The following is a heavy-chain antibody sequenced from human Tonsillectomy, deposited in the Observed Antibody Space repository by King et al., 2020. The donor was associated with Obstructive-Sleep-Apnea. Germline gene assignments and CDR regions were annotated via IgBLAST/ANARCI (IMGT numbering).Heavy chain of an antibody. D-gene: IGHD3-22*01. CDR3: AKPLPWVQVDSSFGDY. CDR1: GFTFSSYG. CDR2: ISSSGGST. J-gene: IGHJ4*02. Sequence: VQLVESGGGLVQPGGSLRLSCAASGFTFSSYGMSWVRQAPGKGLEWVSAISSSGGSTYYADSVKGRFTISRDNSKNTLDLQMNSLRAEDTAVYYCAKPLPWVQVDSSFGDYWGQGTLVIVSS. V-gene: IGHV3-23*04.